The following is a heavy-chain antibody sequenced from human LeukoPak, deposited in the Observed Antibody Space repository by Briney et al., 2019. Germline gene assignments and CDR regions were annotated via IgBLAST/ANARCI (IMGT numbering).Heavy chain of an antibody. Sequence: GGSLRISCAASGFTFSNYWMTWVRQAPGKGLEWVANIKPDGSAQYYADSVKGRFTISRDNSKNTLYLQMNSLRAEDTAVYYCARDHYSYGHDYWGQGTLVTVSS. CDR1: GFTFSNYW. V-gene: IGHV3-7*01. J-gene: IGHJ4*02. CDR3: ARDHYSYGHDY. D-gene: IGHD5-18*01. CDR2: IKPDGSAQ.